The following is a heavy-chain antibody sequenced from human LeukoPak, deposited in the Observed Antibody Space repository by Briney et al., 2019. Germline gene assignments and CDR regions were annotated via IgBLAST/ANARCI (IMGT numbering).Heavy chain of an antibody. D-gene: IGHD3-16*01. Sequence: PGGSLRLSCAASGFIFSDYWMHWVRQGPGKGLVWVSRIKSDGSSTSYADSVKGRFTISRDNAKNTVYVHMNSLRDEDTAVYYCARRGRYAYFLDYWGQGTLVTVSS. CDR2: IKSDGSST. CDR1: GFIFSDYW. V-gene: IGHV3-74*01. J-gene: IGHJ4*02. CDR3: ARRGRYAYFLDY.